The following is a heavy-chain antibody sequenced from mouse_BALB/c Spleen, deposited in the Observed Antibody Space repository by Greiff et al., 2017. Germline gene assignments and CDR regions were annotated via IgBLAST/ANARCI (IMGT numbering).Heavy chain of an antibody. Sequence: EVKLVGSGGGLVKPGGSLKLSCAASGFTFSDYYLYWVRQTPEKRLEWVATISDGGSYTYYPDSVKGRFTISRDNAKNNLYLQMSSLKSEDTDMYYCARGSGYGNFWFAYWGQGTLVTVSA. CDR2: ISDGGSYT. V-gene: IGHV5-4*02. CDR1: GFTFSDYY. J-gene: IGHJ3*01. D-gene: IGHD2-10*02. CDR3: ARGSGYGNFWFAY.